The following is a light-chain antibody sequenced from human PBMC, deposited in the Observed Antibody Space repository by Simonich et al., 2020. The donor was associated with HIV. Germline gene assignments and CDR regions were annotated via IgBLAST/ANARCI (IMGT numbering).Light chain of an antibody. Sequence: SALTQPPSSSGSPGQSVTISCTGTSSDVGGYNYVSWYQQHTGKAPKLMIYDVSKRPSGVSNRFSGSKSGNTASLTSSGLQAEDEADYYCSSYTSSSTWVFGGGTKLTVL. V-gene: IGLV2-14*01. CDR3: SSYTSSSTWV. CDR2: DVS. CDR1: SSDVGGYNY. J-gene: IGLJ3*02.